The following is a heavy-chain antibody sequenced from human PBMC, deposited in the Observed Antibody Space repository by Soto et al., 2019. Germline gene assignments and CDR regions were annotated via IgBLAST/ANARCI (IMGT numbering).Heavy chain of an antibody. CDR1: GYTFTSYG. J-gene: IGHJ1*01. Sequence: QVQLVQSGAEVKKPGASVKVSCKASGYTFTSYGISWVRQAPGQGLEWMGWISAYNGNTNYAQKLQGRVTMTTDTSTRTAYMELRSLRSDDTAVYYCARETRDCSSTSCYTIAEYFQHWGQGTLVTVSS. D-gene: IGHD2-2*02. CDR3: ARETRDCSSTSCYTIAEYFQH. V-gene: IGHV1-18*01. CDR2: ISAYNGNT.